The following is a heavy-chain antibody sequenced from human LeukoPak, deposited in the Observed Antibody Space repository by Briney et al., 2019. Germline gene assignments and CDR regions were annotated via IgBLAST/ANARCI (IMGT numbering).Heavy chain of an antibody. J-gene: IGHJ4*02. CDR1: GFTFSSYW. V-gene: IGHV3-74*01. D-gene: IGHD6-19*01. Sequence: PGGSLRLSCAASGFTFSSYWMHWVRQAPGKGLVWVSRINSDGSNTNYADSVKGRFTISRDNAKNTLFLQMNSLRADDTAVYYCARAGRGWSMGIDSWGQGTLVTVSS. CDR2: INSDGSNT. CDR3: ARAGRGWSMGIDS.